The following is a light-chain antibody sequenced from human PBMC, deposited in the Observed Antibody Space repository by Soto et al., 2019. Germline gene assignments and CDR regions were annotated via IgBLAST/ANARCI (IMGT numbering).Light chain of an antibody. CDR2: DVS. CDR3: SSYAGSDTLV. V-gene: IGLV2-11*01. Sequence: QSVLTQPRSVSGSPGQSVTISCTGTSNDVGGYNFVSWYQQHPGKVPKLFIYDVSRRPSGVPDRFSGSKSGNTASLTISGLQAEDYADYYCSSYAGSDTLVFGGGTKLTVL. J-gene: IGLJ2*01. CDR1: SNDVGGYNF.